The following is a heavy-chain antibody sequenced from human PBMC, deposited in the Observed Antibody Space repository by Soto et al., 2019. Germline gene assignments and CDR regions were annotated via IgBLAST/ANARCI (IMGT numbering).Heavy chain of an antibody. CDR2: INHSGST. Sequence: SETLSLTCAVYGGSFSGYYWSWIRQPPGKGLKWIGEINHSGSTNYNPSLKSRVTISVDTSKNQFSLKLSSVTAADMAVYYCASSQYYYDSSGPYYYYGMDVWGQGTTVTVSS. D-gene: IGHD3-22*01. V-gene: IGHV4-34*01. J-gene: IGHJ6*02. CDR1: GGSFSGYY. CDR3: ASSQYYYDSSGPYYYYGMDV.